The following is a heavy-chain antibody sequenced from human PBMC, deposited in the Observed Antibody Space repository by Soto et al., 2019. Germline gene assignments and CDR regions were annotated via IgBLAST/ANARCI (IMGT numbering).Heavy chain of an antibody. CDR3: ARGAAADASALDI. Sequence: QVQLVESGGGVVQPGRSLRLSCAASGFTFSSFGMHWVRQAPGKGLEWVAIIWYDGGNKYYADSVKGRFTISRDNSKNTLYLQTNSLRAEDTAVYYCARGAAADASALDIWGQGTMVTVSS. CDR1: GFTFSSFG. CDR2: IWYDGGNK. D-gene: IGHD6-13*01. V-gene: IGHV3-33*01. J-gene: IGHJ3*02.